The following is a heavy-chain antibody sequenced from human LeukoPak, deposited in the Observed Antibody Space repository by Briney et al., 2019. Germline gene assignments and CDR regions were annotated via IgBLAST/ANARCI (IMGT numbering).Heavy chain of an antibody. CDR3: ARNQRITMVRGVIILYGMDV. Sequence: ASVKVSCKASGYTFTSYDINWVRQATGQGLEWMGWMNPNSGNTGYAQKSQGRVTMTRNTSISTAYMELSSLRSEDTAVYYCARNQRITMVRGVIILYGMDVWGQGTTVTVSS. D-gene: IGHD3-10*01. CDR1: GYTFTSYD. V-gene: IGHV1-8*01. J-gene: IGHJ6*02. CDR2: MNPNSGNT.